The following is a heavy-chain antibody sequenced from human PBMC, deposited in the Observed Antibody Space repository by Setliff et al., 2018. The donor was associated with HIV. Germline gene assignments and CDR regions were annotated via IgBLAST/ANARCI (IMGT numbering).Heavy chain of an antibody. CDR1: RFSLKISDVG. J-gene: IGHJ1*01. CDR3: ALSPDTWYFGAYSHH. V-gene: IGHV2-5*01. Sequence: SGPTLVNPTQTLTLTCTLSRFSLKISDVGVGWIRQPPGKALEWLDLIYWNDDKRYSPSLKNRLTITKDTSKNQVVLTMTNMDPEDTATYYCALSPDTWYFGAYSHHWGQGTLVTVSS. D-gene: IGHD2-21*01. CDR2: IYWNDDK.